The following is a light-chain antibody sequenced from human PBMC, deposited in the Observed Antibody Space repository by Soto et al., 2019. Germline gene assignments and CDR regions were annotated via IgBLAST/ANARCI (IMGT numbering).Light chain of an antibody. J-gene: IGLJ1*01. Sequence: QSVLTQPPSASGSPGQSVTISCTGTSSDVGGYNYVSWYQQHPGKAPKVIIYEVSKRPSGVPNRFSGSKSGNTASLTISGLQAEDEAEYYCSSYTNINTRACVFGTGTKVTVL. CDR1: SSDVGGYNY. CDR3: SSYTNINTRACV. V-gene: IGLV2-8*01. CDR2: EVS.